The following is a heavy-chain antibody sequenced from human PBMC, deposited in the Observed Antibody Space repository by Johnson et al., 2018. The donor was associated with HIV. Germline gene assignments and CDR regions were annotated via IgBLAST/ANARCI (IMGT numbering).Heavy chain of an antibody. D-gene: IGHD1-26*01. V-gene: IGHV3-23*04. CDR2: ISGSGSST. CDR3: STSMGATALAFDI. J-gene: IGHJ3*02. CDR1: GFTFDDYA. Sequence: EVQVVESGGGLVQPGRSLRLSCAASGFTFDDYAMHWVRQAPGRGLEWVSTISGSGSSTYYADSVKGRFTISRDNSKNTLYLQMNSLRAEDTAVYYCSTSMGATALAFDIWGQGTMVTVSS.